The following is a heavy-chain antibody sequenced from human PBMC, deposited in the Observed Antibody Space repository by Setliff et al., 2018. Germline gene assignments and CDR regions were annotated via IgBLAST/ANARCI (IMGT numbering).Heavy chain of an antibody. CDR2: INHRGST. D-gene: IGHD6-6*01. Sequence: PSETLSLTCAAYGGTFSDYYWTWIRQPPGKGLEWVGGINHRGSTTYNPSLKSRVTISVDTSKDQFSLKVISMTAADTAVYYCARGRNIAARLLDSWGQGTLVTVSS. CDR1: GGTFSDYY. V-gene: IGHV4-34*01. J-gene: IGHJ4*02. CDR3: ARGRNIAARLLDS.